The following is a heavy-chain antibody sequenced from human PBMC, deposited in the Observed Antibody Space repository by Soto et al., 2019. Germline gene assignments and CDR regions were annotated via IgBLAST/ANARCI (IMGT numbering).Heavy chain of an antibody. D-gene: IGHD2-21*01. J-gene: IGHJ4*02. Sequence: LSLTCAVYGGSFSGYYWSWIRQPPGKGLEWIGEINHSGSTNYNPSLKSRVTISVDTSKNQFSLKLSSVTAADTAVYYCASRDRVVKGMAAPGDYFDYWGQGTLVTVSS. CDR1: GGSFSGYY. V-gene: IGHV4-34*01. CDR2: INHSGST. CDR3: ASRDRVVKGMAAPGDYFDY.